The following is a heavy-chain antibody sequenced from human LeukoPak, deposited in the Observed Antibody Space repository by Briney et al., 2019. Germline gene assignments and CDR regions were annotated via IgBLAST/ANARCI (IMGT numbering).Heavy chain of an antibody. CDR1: GFTFSSYG. CDR2: IWYDGSNK. Sequence: GRSLRLSCAASGFTFSSYGMHWVRQAPGKGLEWVAVIWYDGSNKYYADSVKGRFTISRGNSKNTLYVQMNSLRAEDTAVYYCARGKYYYDSSGYYYGDLLYYFDYWGQGTLVTVSS. V-gene: IGHV3-33*01. J-gene: IGHJ4*02. D-gene: IGHD3-22*01. CDR3: ARGKYYYDSSGYYYGDLLYYFDY.